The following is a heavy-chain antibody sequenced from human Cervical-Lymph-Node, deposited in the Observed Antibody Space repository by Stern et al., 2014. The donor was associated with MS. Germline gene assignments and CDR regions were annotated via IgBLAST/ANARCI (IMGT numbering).Heavy chain of an antibody. CDR3: ARGIVVTGRKAFDI. V-gene: IGHV4-59*01. CDR2: MYYGGNA. CDR1: GGSITTYY. Sequence: VQLVESGPGLVKPWETLSLTCTVSGGSITTYYWSWIRQAPGQGLEWIGYMYYGGNAHYNPSHKSRVTISVDTSMNQYSLKLSSVTTADTAVYYCARGIVVTGRKAFDIWGQGTMVTVSS. J-gene: IGHJ3*02. D-gene: IGHD3-22*01.